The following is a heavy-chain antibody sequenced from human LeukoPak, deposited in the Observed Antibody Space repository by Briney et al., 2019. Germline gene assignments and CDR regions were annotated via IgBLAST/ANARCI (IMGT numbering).Heavy chain of an antibody. CDR1: GGSISSSNW. CDR2: IYHSGST. D-gene: IGHD6-13*01. V-gene: IGHV4-4*02. CDR3: ARLTYSSSWYPRCFDY. J-gene: IGHJ4*02. Sequence: SGTLSLTCAVSGGSISSSNWWCWVRQPPGKGLEWIGEIYHSGSTNYNPSLKSRVTISVDKSKNQFSLKLSSVTAADTAVYYCARLTYSSSWYPRCFDYWGQGTLVTVSS.